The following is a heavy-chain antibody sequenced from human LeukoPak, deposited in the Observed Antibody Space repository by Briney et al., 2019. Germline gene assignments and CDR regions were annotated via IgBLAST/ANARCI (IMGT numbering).Heavy chain of an antibody. Sequence: SETLSLTCAVYGGSFSGYYWSWIRQPPGKGLEWIGEINHSGSTNYNPSLKSRVTISVDTSKNQFSLKLSSVTAADTAVYCCARAPSGGSGVDYWGQGTLVTVSS. J-gene: IGHJ4*02. V-gene: IGHV4-34*01. CDR3: ARAPSGGSGVDY. D-gene: IGHD3-10*01. CDR2: INHSGST. CDR1: GGSFSGYY.